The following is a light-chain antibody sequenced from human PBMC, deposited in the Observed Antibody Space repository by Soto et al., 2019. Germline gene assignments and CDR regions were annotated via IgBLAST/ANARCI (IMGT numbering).Light chain of an antibody. CDR2: SNT. J-gene: IGLJ7*01. CDR3: AAWDDSLNGVV. V-gene: IGLV1-44*01. CDR1: SSNIGSHT. Sequence: QSVLTQPPSASGTPGQTIAISCSGGSSNIGSHTVNWYQQLPGTAPGLLIYSNTQRPSGVPDRFSGSKSGTSASLAITGLQSEDEGDYYCAAWDDSLNGVVFGGGTQLTVL.